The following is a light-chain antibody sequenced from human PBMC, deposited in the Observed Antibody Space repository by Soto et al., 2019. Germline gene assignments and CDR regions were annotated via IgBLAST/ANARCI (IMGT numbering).Light chain of an antibody. CDR2: VNSDGSH. Sequence: QLVLTQSPSASASLGASVKLTCTLSSGHSSFAIAWHQQQPEKGPRYLMKVNSDGSHNKGDGIPDRFSGSSSGAERYLTISSLQSEDEADYYCQTWGSGFAVFGGGTQLTVL. CDR3: QTWGSGFAV. V-gene: IGLV4-69*01. CDR1: SGHSSFA. J-gene: IGLJ7*01.